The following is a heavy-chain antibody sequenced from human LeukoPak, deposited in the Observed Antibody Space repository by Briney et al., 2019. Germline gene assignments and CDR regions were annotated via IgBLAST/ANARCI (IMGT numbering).Heavy chain of an antibody. D-gene: IGHD2-15*01. V-gene: IGHV3-23*01. CDR3: AKAPVTTCSGAYCYPFDY. Sequence: PGGSPRLSCAASGFTLSSYAMSWVRQGPGKGLEWVSAISVSGNTYHADSVKGRFTISRDSSKNTLYLQMNSLRAEDAAVYYCAKAPVTTCSGAYCYPFDYWGQGTLVTVSS. CDR2: ISVSGNT. J-gene: IGHJ4*02. CDR1: GFTLSSYA.